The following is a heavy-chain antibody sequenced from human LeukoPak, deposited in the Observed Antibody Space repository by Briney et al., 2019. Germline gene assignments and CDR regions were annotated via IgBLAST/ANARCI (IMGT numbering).Heavy chain of an antibody. Sequence: SETLSLTCTVSGGSISSSSYYWGWIRQPPGKGLEWIGSIYYSGSTYYNPSLKSRVTISVDTSKNQFSLKLSSVAAADTAVYYCARLGREITPSQSSPPSDYWGQGTLVTVSS. J-gene: IGHJ4*02. CDR1: GGSISSSSYY. CDR2: IYYSGST. D-gene: IGHD4-23*01. CDR3: ARLGREITPSQSSPPSDY. V-gene: IGHV4-39*07.